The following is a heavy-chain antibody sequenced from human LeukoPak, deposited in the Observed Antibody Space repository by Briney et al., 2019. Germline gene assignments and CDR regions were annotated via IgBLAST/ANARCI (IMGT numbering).Heavy chain of an antibody. Sequence: SETLSLTCAVYGGSFSGYYWSWIRQPPGKGLEWIGSIYYSGSTYYNPSLKSRVTISIDTSKNQFSLKLSSVTAADTAVYYCARELCGGDCYSAFDIWGQGTMVTVSS. D-gene: IGHD2-21*02. CDR1: GGSFSGYY. V-gene: IGHV4-34*01. CDR2: IYYSGST. J-gene: IGHJ3*02. CDR3: ARELCGGDCYSAFDI.